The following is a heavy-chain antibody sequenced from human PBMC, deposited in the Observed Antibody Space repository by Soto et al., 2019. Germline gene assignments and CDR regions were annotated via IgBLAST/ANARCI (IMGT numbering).Heavy chain of an antibody. D-gene: IGHD1-26*01. CDR3: ARGLVGATTAFDC. CDR2: IYSPGST. J-gene: IGHJ4*02. V-gene: IGHV3-53*01. Sequence: GGSLRLSCAASGFTVSSSYMSWVRQAPGKGLEWVSTIYSPGSTYYADSVKGRFTISRDNSKNTLYPQMNSLRAEDTAVYYCARGLVGATTAFDCWGQGTLVTVSS. CDR1: GFTVSSSY.